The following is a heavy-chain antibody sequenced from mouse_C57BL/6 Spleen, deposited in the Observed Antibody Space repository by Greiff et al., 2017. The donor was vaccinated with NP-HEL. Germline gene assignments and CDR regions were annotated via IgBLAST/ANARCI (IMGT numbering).Heavy chain of an antibody. V-gene: IGHV1-82*01. CDR3: ARTDYYGSSFDY. CDR2: IYPGDGDT. J-gene: IGHJ2*01. CDR1: GYAFRSSW. Sequence: QVQLKQSGPELVKPGASVKISCKASGYAFRSSWMNWVKQRPGKGLEWIGRIYPGDGDTNYNGKFKGKATLTADKSSSTAYMQLSSLTSEDSAVYFCARTDYYGSSFDYWGQGTTLTVSS. D-gene: IGHD1-1*01.